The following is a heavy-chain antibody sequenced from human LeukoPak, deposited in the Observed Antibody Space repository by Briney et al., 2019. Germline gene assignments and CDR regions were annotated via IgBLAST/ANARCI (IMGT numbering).Heavy chain of an antibody. CDR3: ARGQLSNTAMVTR. CDR1: GYTFTGYY. D-gene: IGHD5-18*01. V-gene: IGHV1-2*02. J-gene: IGHJ4*02. Sequence: ASVKVSCKASGYTFTGYYMHWVRQAPGQGLEWMGWINPNSGGTNYAQKFQGRVTMTRDTSLSTAYTELSRLRSDDTAVYYCARGQLSNTAMVTRWGQGTLVTVSS. CDR2: INPNSGGT.